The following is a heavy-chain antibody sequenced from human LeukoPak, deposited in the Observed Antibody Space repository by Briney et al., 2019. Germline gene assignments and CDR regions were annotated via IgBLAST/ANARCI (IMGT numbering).Heavy chain of an antibody. CDR3: ARVAAPWGAFDI. J-gene: IGHJ3*02. V-gene: IGHV4-61*02. Sequence: SETLSLTCTVSGGSISSGSYYWSWIRQPAGKGLEWIGRIYTSGSTNYNPSLKGRVTISVDTSKNQFSLKLSSVTAADTAVYYCARVAAPWGAFDIWGQGTMVTVSS. CDR1: GGSISSGSYY. D-gene: IGHD7-27*01. CDR2: IYTSGST.